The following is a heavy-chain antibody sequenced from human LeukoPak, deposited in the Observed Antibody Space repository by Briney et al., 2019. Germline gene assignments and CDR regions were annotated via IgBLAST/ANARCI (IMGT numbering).Heavy chain of an antibody. CDR1: GFIFSDYW. Sequence: GGSLRLSCTASGFIFSDYWMTWVRQAPGKGPEWVANIKQDGSQRYYVDSVRGRFTISRDNAKNSLFLQMNGLRAEDTAVYFDYWGQGTLVTVSS. V-gene: IGHV3-7*01. J-gene: IGHJ4*02. CDR2: IKQDGSQR. CDR3: Y.